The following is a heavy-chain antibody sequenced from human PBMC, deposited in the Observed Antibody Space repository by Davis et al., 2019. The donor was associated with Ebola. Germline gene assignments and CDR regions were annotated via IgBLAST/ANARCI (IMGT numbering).Heavy chain of an antibody. CDR3: ARGWLRVGMDV. J-gene: IGHJ6*04. CDR2: TYYNAKWYN. D-gene: IGHD5-18*01. V-gene: IGHV6-1*01. CDR1: GDSASSGG. Sequence: HPQTLSLTCALSGDSASSGGRNWISQSPPRGLEWLGRTYYNAKWYNDYAASVKSRITVNPDTSKNQFSLLLNSVTPEDTAIYYCARGWLRVGMDVWGEGTTVTVSS.